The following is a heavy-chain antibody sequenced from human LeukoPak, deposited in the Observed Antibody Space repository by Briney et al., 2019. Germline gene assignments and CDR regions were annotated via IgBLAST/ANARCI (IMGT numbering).Heavy chain of an antibody. CDR1: GYTLTDYY. J-gene: IGHJ4*02. CDR2: VDPEDGET. V-gene: IGHV1-69-2*01. CDR3: ATDPQYFDY. Sequence: ASVKVSCKVSGYTLTDYYMHWVQQAPGKGLEWMGLVDPEDGETIYAEKFQGRVTITADTSTDTAYMELSSLRSEDTAVHYCATDPQYFDYWGQGTLVTVSS.